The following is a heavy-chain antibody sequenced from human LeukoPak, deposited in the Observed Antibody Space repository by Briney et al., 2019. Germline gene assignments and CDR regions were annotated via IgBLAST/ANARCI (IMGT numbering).Heavy chain of an antibody. Sequence: EASVKVSCKVSGYTLTELSMHWVRQAPGKGLEWMGGFDPEDGETIYAQKFQGRVTMTRDTSTSTVYMELSSLRSEDTAVYYCARYDSEDPRFDYWGQGTLVTVSS. D-gene: IGHD3-3*01. CDR1: GYTLTELS. CDR3: ARYDSEDPRFDY. J-gene: IGHJ4*02. V-gene: IGHV1-24*01. CDR2: FDPEDGET.